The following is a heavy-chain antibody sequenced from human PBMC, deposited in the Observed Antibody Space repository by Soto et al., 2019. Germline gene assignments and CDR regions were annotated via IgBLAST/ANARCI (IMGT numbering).Heavy chain of an antibody. Sequence: SETLSLTCTVSGGSISSYYWSWIRQPPGKGLEWIGYIYYSGSTNYNPSLKSRVTISVDTSKNQFSLKLSSVTAADTAVYYCARLFSPIMITFGGVIGPYYFDYWGQGTLVTVSS. D-gene: IGHD3-16*02. CDR1: GGSISSYY. J-gene: IGHJ4*02. CDR2: IYYSGST. V-gene: IGHV4-59*01. CDR3: ARLFSPIMITFGGVIGPYYFDY.